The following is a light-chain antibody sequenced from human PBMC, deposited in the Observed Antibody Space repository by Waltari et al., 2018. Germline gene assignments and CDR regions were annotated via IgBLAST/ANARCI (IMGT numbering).Light chain of an antibody. CDR3: QQLNSYPIT. J-gene: IGKJ5*01. V-gene: IGKV1-9*01. CDR2: AAS. Sequence: IQLTQPPSSLSASVGDRVPITCRARQGISSNLAWYQQKPGKAPKLLISAASTLQSGVPLRFSGSGSGTDFTLTISSLQPEDFATYYCQQLNSYPITFGQGTRLEIK. CDR1: QGISSN.